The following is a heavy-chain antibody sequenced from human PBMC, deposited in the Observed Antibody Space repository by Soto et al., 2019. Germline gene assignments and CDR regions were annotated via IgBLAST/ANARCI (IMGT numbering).Heavy chain of an antibody. Sequence: PSETLSLTCTVSGGSISSSSYYWGWIRQPPGKGLDWIVSIFYSGSTYYNPSLKSRVTISVDTSKNQFSLKLSSVTAADTAVYFCARQMKRITMIVVVMNYFDYWGQGTLVTVSS. CDR1: GGSISSSSYY. D-gene: IGHD3-22*01. CDR2: IFYSGST. CDR3: ARQMKRITMIVVVMNYFDY. J-gene: IGHJ4*02. V-gene: IGHV4-39*01.